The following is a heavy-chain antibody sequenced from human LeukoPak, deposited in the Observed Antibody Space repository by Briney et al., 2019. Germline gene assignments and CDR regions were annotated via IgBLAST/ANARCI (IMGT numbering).Heavy chain of an antibody. CDR3: ARAPESFRSGYNAGGYYYFDL. CDR1: GGSISSYY. J-gene: IGHJ2*01. V-gene: IGHV4-59*01. D-gene: IGHD3-3*01. Sequence: SETLSLTCTVSGGSISSYYWGWIRQPPGKGLEWIGYISYSGSAKYNSSLKGRVTISLATPKNQFSLDLSSVTAADTAVYYCARAPESFRSGYNAGGYYYFDLWGRGTLVTVSS. CDR2: ISYSGSA.